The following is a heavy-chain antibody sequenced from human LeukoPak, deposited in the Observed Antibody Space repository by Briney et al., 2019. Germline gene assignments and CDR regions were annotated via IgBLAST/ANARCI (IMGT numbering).Heavy chain of an antibody. J-gene: IGHJ4*02. V-gene: IGHV1-2*04. CDR3: ARARWEQHFDY. D-gene: IGHD1-26*01. Sequence: ASVKVSCKASGYTFTGYYMHWVRQAPGQGLEWMGWINPNSGGTNYAQKFRGWVTMTRDTSISTAYMELSRLRSDDTAVYYCARARWEQHFDYWGQGTLVTVSS. CDR1: GYTFTGYY. CDR2: INPNSGGT.